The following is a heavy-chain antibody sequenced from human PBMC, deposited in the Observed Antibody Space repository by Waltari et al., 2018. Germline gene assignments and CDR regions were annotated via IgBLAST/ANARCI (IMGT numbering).Heavy chain of an antibody. D-gene: IGHD1-26*01. Sequence: QVQLVQSGAEVKKPGSSVTVSCKASGGTFSSYAISWVRQAPGQGLAWMGGIIPIFGTANYAQKFQGRVTITTDESTSTAYMELSSLRSEDTAVYYCARGWVGLVGATSYYYYGMDVWGQGTTVTVSS. CDR2: IIPIFGTA. V-gene: IGHV1-69*05. CDR1: GGTFSSYA. J-gene: IGHJ6*02. CDR3: ARGWVGLVGATSYYYYGMDV.